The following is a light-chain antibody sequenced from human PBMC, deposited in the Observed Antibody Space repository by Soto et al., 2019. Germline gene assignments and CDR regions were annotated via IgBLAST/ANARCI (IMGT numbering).Light chain of an antibody. CDR3: AAWDDRLRRFL. CDR2: KNS. CDR1: SSNIGSNS. V-gene: IGLV1-47*01. J-gene: IGLJ1*01. Sequence: QSVLTQPPSASGTPGQRVTISCSGSSSNIGSNSVYWYQQLPGTAPKLLIFKNSQRPSGVPDRFSGSKSGTSASLAVSGLRSGDEADYYCAAWDDRLRRFLFGPGTKVTVL.